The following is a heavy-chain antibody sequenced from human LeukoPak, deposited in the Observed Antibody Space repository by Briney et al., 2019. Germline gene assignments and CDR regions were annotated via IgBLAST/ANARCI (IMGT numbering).Heavy chain of an antibody. V-gene: IGHV1-69*13. CDR2: IIPMFGTA. CDR1: GGTFSSYA. Sequence: SVKVSCKASGGTFSSYAIIWVRQAPGQGLEWMGGIIPMFGTANYAQKFQARVTITADEFTSTAYMELSSLRSEDTAVYYCARAHYSGNYYVGLYYFDHWGQGTLVTVSS. CDR3: ARAHYSGNYYVGLYYFDH. D-gene: IGHD1-26*01. J-gene: IGHJ4*02.